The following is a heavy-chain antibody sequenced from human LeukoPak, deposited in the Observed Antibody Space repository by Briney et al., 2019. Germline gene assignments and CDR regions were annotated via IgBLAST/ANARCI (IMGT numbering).Heavy chain of an antibody. CDR3: AKDRYSSGWYYFDY. D-gene: IGHD6-19*01. Sequence: GRSLRLSCAASGFTFDDYAMHWVRQAPGKGLEWVSGISWNSGSIGYADSVKGRFTISRDNAKNSLYLQMNSLRAEDTALYYCAKDRYSSGWYYFDYWGQRTLVTVSS. J-gene: IGHJ4*02. CDR2: ISWNSGSI. CDR1: GFTFDDYA. V-gene: IGHV3-9*01.